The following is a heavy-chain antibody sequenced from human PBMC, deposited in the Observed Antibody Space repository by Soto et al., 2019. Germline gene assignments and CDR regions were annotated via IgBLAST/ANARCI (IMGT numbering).Heavy chain of an antibody. CDR1: GFTFSAFG. J-gene: IGHJ4*02. V-gene: IGHV1-18*01. Sequence: QVQLVQSGAEVTKPGASVKVSCKTSGFTFSAFGVTWVRQAPGQGLERRAWSVAGSGTTVDAQNFHGRVNVTTDTYTQTAYMELRSLTSDDTAVYSGARVAEFCSGSSYLDNWGQGTLVTVSS. CDR2: SVAGSGTT. D-gene: IGHD3-10*01. CDR3: ARVAEFCSGSSYLDN.